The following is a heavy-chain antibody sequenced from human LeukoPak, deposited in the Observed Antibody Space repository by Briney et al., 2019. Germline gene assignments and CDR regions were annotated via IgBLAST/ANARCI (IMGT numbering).Heavy chain of an antibody. CDR3: ARSPPSDSNYGFLTYYYYSYMDV. J-gene: IGHJ6*03. V-gene: IGHV1-69*01. CDR1: GGTFSSYA. D-gene: IGHD4-11*01. Sequence: GASVKVSCKASGGTFSSYAISWVRQAPGQGLEWMGGIIPIFGTANYAQKFQGRVTITADESTSTAYMELSSLRSEDTAVYYCARSPPSDSNYGFLTYYYYSYMDVWGKGTTVTVSS. CDR2: IIPIFGTA.